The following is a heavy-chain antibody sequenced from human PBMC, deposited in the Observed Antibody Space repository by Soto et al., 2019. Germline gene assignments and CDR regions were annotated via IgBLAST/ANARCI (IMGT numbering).Heavy chain of an antibody. Sequence: ASVKVSCKASGYTFTNYAIHWLRQAPGQGLEWMGWINANSGETNYAQKFQGWVTMTRDTSISTGYMELSRLRSDDTAVYYCARGEGGPRWGSIDYWGQGTLVTVSS. D-gene: IGHD2-21*01. CDR2: INANSGET. V-gene: IGHV1-2*04. CDR3: ARGEGGPRWGSIDY. J-gene: IGHJ4*02. CDR1: GYTFTNYA.